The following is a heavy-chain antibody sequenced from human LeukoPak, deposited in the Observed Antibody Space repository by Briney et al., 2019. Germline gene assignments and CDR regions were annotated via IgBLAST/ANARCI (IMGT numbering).Heavy chain of an antibody. J-gene: IGHJ4*02. CDR3: ARARTYYDILTGQRPYYFDY. CDR2: IYTSGST. Sequence: PSETLSLTCTVSGGSISSYYWSWIRQPAGKGLEWIGRIYTSGSTNYNPSLKSRVTMSVDTSKNQFSLKLSSVTAADTAVYYCARARTYYDILTGQRPYYFDYWGQGTLVTVSS. D-gene: IGHD3-9*01. V-gene: IGHV4-4*07. CDR1: GGSISSYY.